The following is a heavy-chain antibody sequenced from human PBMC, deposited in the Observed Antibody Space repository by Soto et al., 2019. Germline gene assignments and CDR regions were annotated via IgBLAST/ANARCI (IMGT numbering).Heavy chain of an antibody. CDR1: GGSFSGYY. Sequence: SETLFLTCAVYGGSFSGYYWSWIRQPPGKGLEWIGEINHSGSTNYNPSLKSRVTISVDTSKNQFSLKLSSVTAADTAVYYCASKVDTAPFDYWGQGTLVTVSS. D-gene: IGHD5-18*01. J-gene: IGHJ4*02. CDR3: ASKVDTAPFDY. V-gene: IGHV4-34*01. CDR2: INHSGST.